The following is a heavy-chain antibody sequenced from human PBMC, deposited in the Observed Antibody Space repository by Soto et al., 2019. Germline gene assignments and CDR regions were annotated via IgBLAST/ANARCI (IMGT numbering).Heavy chain of an antibody. CDR3: VRLMGAYHSYFDH. D-gene: IGHD2-2*01. J-gene: IGHJ4*02. CDR2: IYPGDSET. Sequence: GESLKISCKASGYDFARTWIGWVRQLPGKGLDWLGIIYPGDSETRYSPSFRGQVTFSVDMSISTAYLQWSSLKTSDIAIYYCVRLMGAYHSYFDHCGQRTRVTVSS. V-gene: IGHV5-51*01. CDR1: GYDFARTW.